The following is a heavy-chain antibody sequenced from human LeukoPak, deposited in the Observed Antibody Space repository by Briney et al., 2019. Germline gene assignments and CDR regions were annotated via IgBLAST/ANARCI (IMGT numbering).Heavy chain of an antibody. D-gene: IGHD2-21*02. CDR1: GFTFSSYA. Sequence: PGGSLRLSCAASGFTFSSYAMSWVRQAPGKGLEWVSVISASGDTTYYADSVKGRFTISRDNSKKTLYLQMNRLRDEDTAVYYCTNYGGRAVTAAAYFDYWGQGTLVTVSS. J-gene: IGHJ4*02. V-gene: IGHV3-23*01. CDR2: ISASGDTT. CDR3: TNYGGRAVTAAAYFDY.